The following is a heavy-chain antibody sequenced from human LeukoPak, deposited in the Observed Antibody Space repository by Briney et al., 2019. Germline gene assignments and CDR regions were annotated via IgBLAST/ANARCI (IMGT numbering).Heavy chain of an antibody. Sequence: PSETLSLTCTVSGGSISSTSYYWGWIRQAPGKGLEWIGSIYHSGSTYHNPALKSRVTISVDTSKNQFSLKLSSVTAADTAVYNCARQGSNYYDSSGYRLGYYFDYWGQGTLVTVSS. D-gene: IGHD3-22*01. CDR2: IYHSGST. V-gene: IGHV4-39*01. CDR3: ARQGSNYYDSSGYRLGYYFDY. J-gene: IGHJ4*02. CDR1: GGSISSTSYY.